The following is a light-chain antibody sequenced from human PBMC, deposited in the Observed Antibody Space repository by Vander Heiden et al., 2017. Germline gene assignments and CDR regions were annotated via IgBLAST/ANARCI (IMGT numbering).Light chain of an antibody. V-gene: IGLV3-1*01. Sequence: SYELTPPPPVSVSPGQTASITCPGDKLGDKYACWYQQKPGQSPVLVIYQDSKRPSGIPERFSGSNSGNTATLTISGTQAMDEADYYCQAWDSSIVVFGGGTKLTVL. CDR2: QDS. J-gene: IGLJ2*01. CDR1: KLGDKY. CDR3: QAWDSSIVV.